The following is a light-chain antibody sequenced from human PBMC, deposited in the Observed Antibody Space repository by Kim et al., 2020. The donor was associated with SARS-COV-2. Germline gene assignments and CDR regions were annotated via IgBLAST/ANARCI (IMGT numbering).Light chain of an antibody. CDR1: QSISSW. CDR3: QQYNSYPLT. V-gene: IGKV1-5*03. Sequence: DIQMTQSPSTLSASVGDRVTISCRASQSISSWLAWYQQKPGKAPNLLIYESSSLESGVPSRFSGSGSGTVFTLTISSLQPDDFATYYCQQYNSYPLTFGGGTKVDIK. CDR2: ESS. J-gene: IGKJ4*01.